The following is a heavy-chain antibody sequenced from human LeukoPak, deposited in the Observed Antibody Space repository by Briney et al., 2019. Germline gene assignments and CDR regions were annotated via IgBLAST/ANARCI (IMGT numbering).Heavy chain of an antibody. CDR2: FDPEDGGT. V-gene: IGHV1-24*01. Sequence: ASVKVSCKVSGYTLTELSLHWVRQAPGKGLEWMGGFDPEDGGTVYARKFQGRVTMTDDTSTDTAYMELSSLRSEDTAVYYCASGGYYDSSGYSHWGQGTLVTVSS. CDR1: GYTLTELS. J-gene: IGHJ4*02. CDR3: ASGGYYDSSGYSH. D-gene: IGHD3-22*01.